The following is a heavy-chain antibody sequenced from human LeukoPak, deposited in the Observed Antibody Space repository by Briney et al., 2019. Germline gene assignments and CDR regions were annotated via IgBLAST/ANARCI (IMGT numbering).Heavy chain of an antibody. D-gene: IGHD2-2*01. J-gene: IGHJ5*02. CDR3: ARTYCDSTSCSYSPNWFDP. V-gene: IGHV3-23*01. Sequence: GGSLRLSCAASGFTFSSYAMSWVRQAPGKGLEWVSAISGSGGSTYYADSVKGRFTISRDNSKNTLYLQMNSLRAEDTAVYYCARTYCDSTSCSYSPNWFDPWGQGTLVTVSS. CDR2: ISGSGGST. CDR1: GFTFSSYA.